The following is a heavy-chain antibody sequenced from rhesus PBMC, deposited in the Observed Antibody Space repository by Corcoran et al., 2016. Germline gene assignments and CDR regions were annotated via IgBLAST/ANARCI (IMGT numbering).Heavy chain of an antibody. CDR3: SSPVRYRFDV. Sequence: QVQLQESGPGLVKPSETLFLTCAVYGGSFRSYWWNWIRQSPGKGLEWLGEINGYSWLTHYHPSLPSLVTISGDVSRNPFSLKLTSVTAADTAVYYCSSPVRYRFDVWGPGVLVTVSS. CDR2: INGYSWLT. V-gene: IGHV4-80*01. J-gene: IGHJ5-1*01. CDR1: GGSFRSYW.